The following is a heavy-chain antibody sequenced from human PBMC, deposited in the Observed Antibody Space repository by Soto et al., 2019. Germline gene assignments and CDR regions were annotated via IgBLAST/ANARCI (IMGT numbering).Heavy chain of an antibody. V-gene: IGHV1-69*02. CDR2: IIPILDVA. J-gene: IGHJ4*02. CDR1: GGTFSSYT. CDR3: ARGRGGAGIDY. D-gene: IGHD6-19*01. Sequence: QVQLVQSGAEVKKPGSSVKVSCKASGGTFSSYTVSWVRQAPGQGHEWMGRIIPILDVANYAPKFQDRVTITADKSTTTAYMELTSLISEDTAVYYCARGRGGAGIDYWGQGTLVTVSS.